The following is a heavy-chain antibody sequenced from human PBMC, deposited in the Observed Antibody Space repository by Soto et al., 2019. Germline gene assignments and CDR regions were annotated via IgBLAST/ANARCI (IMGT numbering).Heavy chain of an antibody. CDR1: GGSISSGGYY. J-gene: IGHJ3*02. V-gene: IGHV4-31*03. CDR3: ARVGYYDGSGYNAVNI. Sequence: QVQLQESGPGLVKPSQTLSLTCTVSGGSISSGGYYWSWIRQHPGKGLEWIGYIYYSGSTYYNPSLKSRVTISVDTSKNQFSLKLSSVTAADTAVYYGARVGYYDGSGYNAVNIWGQGTMVTVSS. CDR2: IYYSGST. D-gene: IGHD3-22*01.